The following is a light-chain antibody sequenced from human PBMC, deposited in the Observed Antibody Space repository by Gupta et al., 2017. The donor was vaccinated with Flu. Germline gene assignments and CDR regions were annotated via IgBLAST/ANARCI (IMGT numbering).Light chain of an antibody. Sequence: QSALTQPASLAGSPGQSITISCTGSYSDIGAYNYVSWYQQHPGKAPKLMIYEVANRPSGVSHRFSGSKSGNTASLTISVLQPEDDADYYCSSYTSSNAVVFGGGTKLTVL. CDR1: YSDIGAYNY. J-gene: IGLJ2*01. V-gene: IGLV2-14*01. CDR2: EVA. CDR3: SSYTSSNAVV.